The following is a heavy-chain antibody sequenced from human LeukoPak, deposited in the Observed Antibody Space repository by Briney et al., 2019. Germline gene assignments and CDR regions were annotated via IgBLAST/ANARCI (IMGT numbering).Heavy chain of an antibody. D-gene: IGHD2-2*01. J-gene: IGHJ6*03. V-gene: IGHV3-21*01. CDR2: ISSSSSYI. Sequence: GRSLRLSCAASGFTFSSYSMNWVRQAPGKGLEWVSFISSSSSYIHYADSVKGRFTISRDNAKNSLYLQMNSLRAEDTAVYYCARAASSTSNRYLHYYMDVWGKGTTVTISS. CDR1: GFTFSSYS. CDR3: ARAASSTSNRYLHYYMDV.